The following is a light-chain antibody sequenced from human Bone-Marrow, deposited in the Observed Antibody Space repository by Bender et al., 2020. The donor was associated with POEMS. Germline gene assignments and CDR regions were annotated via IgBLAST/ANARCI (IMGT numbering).Light chain of an antibody. J-gene: IGLJ3*02. CDR3: QSYENTLKV. V-gene: IGLV1-40*01. CDR2: GNT. CDR1: RSNIGAGFA. Sequence: QSVLTQPPSVSGAPGQRVAISCTGRRSNIGAGFAVHWYQQLPGTAPKLLIYGNTNRPSGVPDRFSGSQSGTSASLAITGLQAEDEAVYYCQSYENTLKVFGGGTKLTVL.